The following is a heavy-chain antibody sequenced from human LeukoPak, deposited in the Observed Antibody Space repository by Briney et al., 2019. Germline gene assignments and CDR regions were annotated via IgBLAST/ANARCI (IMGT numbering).Heavy chain of an antibody. Sequence: GGSLRLSCAASGVTVSSDYMTWVRQAPGKGLEWVSVIYSGGYTYYADSVKGRFTISRDNSKNTLYLQMNSLRVEDTAVFYCARAPGTTLHYGGLDVWGQGTTVTVSS. CDR3: ARAPGTTLHYGGLDV. J-gene: IGHJ6*02. D-gene: IGHD4-17*01. V-gene: IGHV3-66*01. CDR2: IYSGGYT. CDR1: GVTVSSDY.